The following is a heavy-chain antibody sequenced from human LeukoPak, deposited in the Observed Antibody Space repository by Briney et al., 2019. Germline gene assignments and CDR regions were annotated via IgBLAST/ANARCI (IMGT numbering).Heavy chain of an antibody. CDR1: GLPYSTYA. D-gene: IGHD6-19*01. J-gene: IGHJ5*02. Sequence: GGSLRLFRAASGLPYSTYAIHWVRQPPPKGLAWVAVIPDDGSTEYYADSVKGRFTISRDNSKNMLYLQMNSLRAEDAAVYYCARDLIAVTGTGFWFDPRGEGNLVTVSS. CDR3: ARDLIAVTGTGFWFDP. CDR2: IPDDGSTE. V-gene: IGHV3-30-3*01.